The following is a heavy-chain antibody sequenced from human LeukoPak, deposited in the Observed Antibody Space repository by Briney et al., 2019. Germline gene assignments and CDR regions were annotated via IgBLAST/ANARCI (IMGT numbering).Heavy chain of an antibody. V-gene: IGHV3-48*04. Sequence: GGSLRLSCAASGFTFSSYSMNWVRQAPGKGLEWVSYISSSSSTIYYADSVKGRFTISRDNAKNTLYLQMNSLRAEDTAVYYCARARSTTMVRGVIGYWGQGTLVTVSS. CDR2: ISSSSSTI. CDR1: GFTFSSYS. D-gene: IGHD3-10*01. CDR3: ARARSTTMVRGVIGY. J-gene: IGHJ4*02.